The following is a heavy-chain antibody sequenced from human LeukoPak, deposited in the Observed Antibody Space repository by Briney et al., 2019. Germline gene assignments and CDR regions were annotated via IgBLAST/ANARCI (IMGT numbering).Heavy chain of an antibody. CDR3: ARDRGLDTYYYDSSGYYYWYFDL. CDR1: GFTFSSYE. V-gene: IGHV3-48*03. J-gene: IGHJ2*01. CDR2: ISSSGSTI. Sequence: PGGSLRLPCAASGFTFSSYEMNWVRQAPGKGLEWVSYISSSGSTIYYADSVKGRFTIPRDNAKNSLYLQMNSLRAEDTAVYYCARDRGLDTYYYDSSGYYYWYFDLWGRGTLVTVSS. D-gene: IGHD3-22*01.